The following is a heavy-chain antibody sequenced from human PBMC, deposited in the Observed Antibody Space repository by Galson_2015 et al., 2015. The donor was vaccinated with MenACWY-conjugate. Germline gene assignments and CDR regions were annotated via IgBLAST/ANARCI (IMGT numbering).Heavy chain of an antibody. CDR1: GFAFSSYW. CDR3: ARDKLGWKWEPGRGFDY. D-gene: IGHD1-26*01. J-gene: IGHJ4*02. V-gene: IGHV3-7*03. Sequence: SLRLSCAASGFAFSSYWMSWVRQAPGKGLEWVADIQHDGSEIYYVDSVKGRFTISRDNAKNSLYLQMNSLRAEDTAVYYCARDKLGWKWEPGRGFDYWGQGALVTVSS. CDR2: IQHDGSEI.